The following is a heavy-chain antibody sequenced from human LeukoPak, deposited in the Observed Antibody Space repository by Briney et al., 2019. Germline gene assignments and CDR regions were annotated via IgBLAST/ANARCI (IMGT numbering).Heavy chain of an antibody. CDR2: ISGSGGST. CDR1: GFTFSSYA. V-gene: IGHV3-23*01. J-gene: IGHJ1*01. CDR3: AKDSGDSPEYFQH. Sequence: PGGSLRLSCAASGFTFSSYAMSWVRQAPGKGLEWVSAISGSGGSTYYADSVKGRFTISRGNSKNTLYLQMNSLRAEDTAVYYCAKDSGDSPEYFQHWGQGTLVTVSS. D-gene: IGHD4-17*01.